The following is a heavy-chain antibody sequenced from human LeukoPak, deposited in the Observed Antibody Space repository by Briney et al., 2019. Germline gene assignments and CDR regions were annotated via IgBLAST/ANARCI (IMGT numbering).Heavy chain of an antibody. CDR3: VRDGHRLYDYYYYYMDV. Sequence: GASVKVFCKASGYTSTSYGISWVRQAPGQGLEWMGWISAYNGHTNYAQKLQGRVTMTTDASTTTAYMELRSLRSDDTAVYYCVRDGHRLYDYYYYYMDVWGKGTTVTVSS. D-gene: IGHD2-2*02. CDR2: ISAYNGHT. J-gene: IGHJ6*03. V-gene: IGHV1-18*01. CDR1: GYTSTSYG.